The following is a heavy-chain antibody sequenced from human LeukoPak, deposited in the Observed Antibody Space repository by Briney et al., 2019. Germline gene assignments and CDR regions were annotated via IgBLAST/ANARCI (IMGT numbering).Heavy chain of an antibody. V-gene: IGHV3-7*01. D-gene: IGHD2-21*02. CDR2: IKQDGSEK. CDR1: GFTFNSYW. J-gene: IGHJ4*02. Sequence: GGSLRLSCAASGFTFNSYWMSWFRQAPGKGREWVANIKQDGSEKYYVDSVKGRFTISRDNAKNSLYLQMNSLRAEDTAVYYCASDRTPYCGGDCYFDYWGQGTLVTVSS. CDR3: ASDRTPYCGGDCYFDY.